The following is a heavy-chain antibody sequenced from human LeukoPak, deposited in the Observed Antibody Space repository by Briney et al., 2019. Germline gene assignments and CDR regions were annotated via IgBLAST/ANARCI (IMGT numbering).Heavy chain of an antibody. CDR2: TSSISSYI. D-gene: IGHD2-15*01. J-gene: IGHJ3*02. CDR3: ARLHGGYGDAFDI. CDR1: LFAFSSYG. V-gene: IGHV3-21*01. Sequence: GGSLRLSCAASLFAFSSYGMKWVRQAPGKGLEWVSSTSSISSYIYYADSVKGRFTISRDNAKNSLYLQMNSLRAEDTAVNYLARLHGGYGDAFDIWGQGTMVSVSS.